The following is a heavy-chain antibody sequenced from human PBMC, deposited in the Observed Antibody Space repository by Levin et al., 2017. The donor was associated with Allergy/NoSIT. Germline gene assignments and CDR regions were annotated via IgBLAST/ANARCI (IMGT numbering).Heavy chain of an antibody. Sequence: SGPTLVKPTQTLTLTCTFSGFSLRTSGVGVGWIRQPPGKALEWLAIIYWDDDKHYSPSLKSRLTITKDTAKNQVVLTMTTMDPEDTATYYCAHRQVVAATRAFDIWGQGTMVTVST. D-gene: IGHD2-15*01. J-gene: IGHJ3*02. V-gene: IGHV2-5*02. CDR3: AHRQVVAATRAFDI. CDR2: IYWDDDK. CDR1: GFSLRTSGVG.